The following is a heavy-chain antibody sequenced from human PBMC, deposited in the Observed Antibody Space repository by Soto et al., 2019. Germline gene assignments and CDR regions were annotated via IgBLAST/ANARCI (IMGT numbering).Heavy chain of an antibody. CDR2: TNPRDGTT. D-gene: IGHD3-10*02. Sequence: ASVKVSCKASGYSLTGYYMHWVRRAPGQGLEWMGITNPRDGTTNYAQKFQGRVTMTSDTSTSTVYMEMSSLRSDDTAMYYCARSYVTSRPIGFWGQGTLVTVSS. J-gene: IGHJ4*02. CDR1: GYSLTGYY. CDR3: ARSYVTSRPIGF. V-gene: IGHV1-46*01.